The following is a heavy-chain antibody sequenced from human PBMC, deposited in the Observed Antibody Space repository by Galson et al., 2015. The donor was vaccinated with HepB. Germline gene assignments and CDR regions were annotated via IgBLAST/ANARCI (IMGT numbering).Heavy chain of an antibody. D-gene: IGHD5-18*01. CDR1: GDSVSSNSAA. CDR3: ARGWGWLWGDYYYYYGMDV. CDR2: TYYRSKWYN. J-gene: IGHJ6*02. Sequence: CAISGDSVSSNSAAWNWIRQSPSRGLEWLGRTYYRSKWYNDYAVSVKSRITINPDTSKNQFSLQLNSVTPEDTAVYYCARGWGWLWGDYYYYYGMDVWGQGTTVTVSS. V-gene: IGHV6-1*01.